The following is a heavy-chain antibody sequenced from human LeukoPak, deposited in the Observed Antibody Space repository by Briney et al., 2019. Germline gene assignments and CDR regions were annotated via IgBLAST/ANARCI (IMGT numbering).Heavy chain of an antibody. CDR3: ARGGGDFDY. J-gene: IGHJ4*02. Sequence: PGGSLRLSCAASGFTFSSYSMNWVRQAPGKGLEWVSYISSSSSTIYYADSVKGRFTISRDNAKNSPYLQMNSLRAEDTAVYYCARGGGDFDYWGQGTLVTVSS. CDR1: GFTFSSYS. D-gene: IGHD3-16*01. CDR2: ISSSSSTI. V-gene: IGHV3-48*04.